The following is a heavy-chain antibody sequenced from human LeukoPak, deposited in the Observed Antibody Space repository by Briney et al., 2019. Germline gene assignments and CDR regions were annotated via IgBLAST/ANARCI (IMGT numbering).Heavy chain of an antibody. V-gene: IGHV3-53*01. CDR2: IYSGGST. J-gene: IGHJ3*02. CDR1: GFTVSRNY. D-gene: IGHD3-22*01. Sequence: GGSLRLSCAVSGFTVSRNYMSWVRQAPGKGLEWVSVIYSGGSTDYADSVKGRFTISRDNSKNTVYLQMNSLRAEDTAVYYCARDSVPRDSSGYYSAFDIWGQGTMVTVSS. CDR3: ARDSVPRDSSGYYSAFDI.